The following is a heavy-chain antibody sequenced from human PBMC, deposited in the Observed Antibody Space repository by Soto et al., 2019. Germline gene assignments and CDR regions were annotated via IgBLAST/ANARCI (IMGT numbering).Heavy chain of an antibody. CDR2: IYSDGSST. Sequence: EVQLVESGGGLVQPGESLRLSCAASGFTFSSYWMHWVRQAPGKGLVWVSRIYSDGSSTNYADSVKGRFTISRDNAKNTLYLQMNRLRAEDTAVYYCVRTILVVAAATREDYWGQGTLVTVSS. D-gene: IGHD2-15*01. CDR1: GFTFSSYW. CDR3: VRTILVVAAATREDY. J-gene: IGHJ4*02. V-gene: IGHV3-74*01.